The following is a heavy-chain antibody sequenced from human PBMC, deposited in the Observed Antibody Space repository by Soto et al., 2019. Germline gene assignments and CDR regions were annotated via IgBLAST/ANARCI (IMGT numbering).Heavy chain of an antibody. D-gene: IGHD6-6*01. V-gene: IGHV2-5*02. CDR2: IYWEDDK. J-gene: IGHJ3*02. Sequence: QITLKESGPTLVKPTQTLTLTCTFSGFSLSTSGVGVGWIRQPPGKALEWLALIYWEDDKRYSPSLKSRLTITKDTSTTQVVLTMTNMDHVDTATYYCARKSFDYSSSRAAFDIWGQGTMVTVSS. CDR3: ARKSFDYSSSRAAFDI. CDR1: GFSLSTSGVG.